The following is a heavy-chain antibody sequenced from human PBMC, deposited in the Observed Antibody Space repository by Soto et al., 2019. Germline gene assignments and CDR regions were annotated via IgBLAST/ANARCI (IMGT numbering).Heavy chain of an antibody. D-gene: IGHD3-22*01. Sequence: PGGSLKLSFKGSGYRFTGYVICGVRQVPGKGLEWMGIIYPGDSDTRYSPSFQGQVTISADKSISTAYLQWSSLKASDTAMYYCARHGSYYYDSSEYVWGQGTLVTVSS. CDR2: IYPGDSDT. J-gene: IGHJ4*02. CDR3: ARHGSYYYDSSEYV. V-gene: IGHV5-51*01. CDR1: GYRFTGYV.